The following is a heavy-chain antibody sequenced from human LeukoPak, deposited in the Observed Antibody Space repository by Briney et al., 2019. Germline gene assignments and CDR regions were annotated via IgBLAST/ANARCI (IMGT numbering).Heavy chain of an antibody. Sequence: GGSERLFCRAWGYTYSRYYMQGAREARGRGVEGGADILYDGSNKYYADSVKGRFTISRDNSKNTLYLQMNSLRAEDTAVYYCARDGMATIIGGYFDYWGQGTLVTVSS. CDR3: ARDGMATIIGGYFDY. J-gene: IGHJ4*02. CDR2: ILYDGSNK. D-gene: IGHD5-24*01. V-gene: IGHV3-30*04. CDR1: GYTYSRYY.